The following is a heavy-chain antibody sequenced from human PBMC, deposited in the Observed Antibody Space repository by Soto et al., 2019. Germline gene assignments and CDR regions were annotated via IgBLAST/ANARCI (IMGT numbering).Heavy chain of an antibody. CDR1: GDSIGSSNYN. CDR2: VFYSGST. J-gene: IGHJ4*02. Sequence: PETLSLTCTVTGDSIGSSNYNWAWIRQPPGKGMEWIGRVFYSGSTFYNPSLKSRVPISADTPTNQFSLRLTAVTAADTAVYYCARQVAYRRSGSYLFEYWGQGTLVTVSS. V-gene: IGHV4-39*01. D-gene: IGHD1-26*01. CDR3: ARQVAYRRSGSYLFEY.